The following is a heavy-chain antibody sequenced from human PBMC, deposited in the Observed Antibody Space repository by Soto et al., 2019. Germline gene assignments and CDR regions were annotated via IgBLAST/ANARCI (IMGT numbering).Heavy chain of an antibody. D-gene: IGHD5-12*01. Sequence: PGKGLEWIGYIYYSGSTNYNPSLKSRVTISVDTSKNQFSLKLSSVTAADTAVYYCATHSGYDSRYYYYMDVWGKGTTVTVSS. V-gene: IGHV4-61*07. CDR2: IYYSGST. J-gene: IGHJ6*03. CDR3: ATHSGYDSRYYYYMDV.